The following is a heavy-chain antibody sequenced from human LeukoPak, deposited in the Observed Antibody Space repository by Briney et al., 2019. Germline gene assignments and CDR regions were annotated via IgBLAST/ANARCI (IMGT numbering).Heavy chain of an antibody. J-gene: IGHJ4*02. Sequence: GGSLRLSCAASGFTFSSYGMHWVRQAPGKGLEWVAVISYDGSNKYYADSVKGRFTISRDNSKNTLYLQMNSLRAEDTAVYYCAKVSSSWYPDFDYWGQGTLVTVSP. CDR3: AKVSSSWYPDFDY. D-gene: IGHD6-13*01. V-gene: IGHV3-30*18. CDR2: ISYDGSNK. CDR1: GFTFSSYG.